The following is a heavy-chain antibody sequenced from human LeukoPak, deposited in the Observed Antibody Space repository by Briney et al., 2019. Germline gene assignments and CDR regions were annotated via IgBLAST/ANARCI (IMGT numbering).Heavy chain of an antibody. CDR3: AKSVVTATVYYFDY. D-gene: IGHD2-21*02. Sequence: SGGSLRLSCAASGCTFSSYAMSWVRQAPGKGLEWVSAISGSGCSTYYADSVKGRFTISRDNSKNTRYPQMNSLRAEDTAVYYCAKSVVTATVYYFDYWGQGTLVTVSS. V-gene: IGHV3-23*01. CDR2: ISGSGCST. CDR1: GCTFSSYA. J-gene: IGHJ4*02.